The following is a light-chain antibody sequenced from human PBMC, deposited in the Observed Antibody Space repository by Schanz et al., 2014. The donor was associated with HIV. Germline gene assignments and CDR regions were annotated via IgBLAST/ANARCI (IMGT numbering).Light chain of an antibody. V-gene: IGKV1-5*03. CDR3: QQYNDYPYT. Sequence: DIQMTQSPSSVSASVGDRVTITCRASQGISSWLAWYQQKPGKAPKLLIFQTSTLESGVPSRFSGSASGTEFALTISSLQPDDFATYYCQQYNDYPYTFGQGTKLEIK. CDR1: QGISSW. CDR2: QTS. J-gene: IGKJ2*01.